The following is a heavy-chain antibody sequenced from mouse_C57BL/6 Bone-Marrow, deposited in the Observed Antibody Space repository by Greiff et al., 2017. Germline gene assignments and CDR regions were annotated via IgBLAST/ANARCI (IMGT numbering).Heavy chain of an antibody. J-gene: IGHJ4*01. CDR1: GYSFTDYN. V-gene: IGHV1-39*01. CDR2: INPNYGTT. CDR3: AMGYDYDYAMDY. D-gene: IGHD2-4*01. Sequence: VHVKQSGPELVKPGASVKISCKASGYSFTDYNMNWVKQSNGKSLEWIGVINPNYGTTSYNQKFKGKATLTVDQSSSTAYMQLNSLTSEDSTVYYCAMGYDYDYAMDYWGQGTSVTVSS.